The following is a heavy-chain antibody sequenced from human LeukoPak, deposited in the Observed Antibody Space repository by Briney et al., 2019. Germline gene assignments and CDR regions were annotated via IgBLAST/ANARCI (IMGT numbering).Heavy chain of an antibody. CDR1: GYTFTDYH. CDR3: ARDTSGSYQS. CDR2: IIPNTGST. D-gene: IGHD1-26*01. V-gene: IGHV1-2*02. J-gene: IGHJ5*02. Sequence: GASVKVSCKASGYTFTDYHMHWVRQAPGQGLEWMGLIIPNTGSTNYAQRFQGRVTMTRDTSISTAYMELTGLTSDDTAVYYCARDTSGSYQSWGQGTLVTVSS.